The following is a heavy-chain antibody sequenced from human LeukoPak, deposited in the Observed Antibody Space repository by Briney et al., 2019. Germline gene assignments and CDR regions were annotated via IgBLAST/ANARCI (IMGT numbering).Heavy chain of an antibody. Sequence: PSETLSLTCTVSGFSLKKSYWNWIRQPPGKGLEWIGYIYSSGSTNYNPSLKSCVTISLDTSRTQSSLELTSATAADTAVYYCGRGHTYLDYFDYWGQGTVVTVSS. J-gene: IGHJ4*02. CDR1: GFSLKKSY. D-gene: IGHD2/OR15-2a*01. CDR3: GRGHTYLDYFDY. CDR2: IYSSGST. V-gene: IGHV4-59*01.